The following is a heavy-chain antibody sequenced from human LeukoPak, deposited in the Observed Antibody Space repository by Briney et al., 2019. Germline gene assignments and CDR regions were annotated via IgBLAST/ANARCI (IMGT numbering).Heavy chain of an antibody. J-gene: IGHJ4*02. Sequence: GGSLRLSCAASGFTFSDYYMSWIRQAPGKGLEWVSYISSSGSTIYYADSVKGRFTISRDNAKNSLYLQMNSLRAEDTAVYYCARAWEHYDSSGYDPMDYWGQGTLVTVSS. CDR3: ARAWEHYDSSGYDPMDY. CDR2: ISSSGSTI. D-gene: IGHD3-22*01. V-gene: IGHV3-11*01. CDR1: GFTFSDYY.